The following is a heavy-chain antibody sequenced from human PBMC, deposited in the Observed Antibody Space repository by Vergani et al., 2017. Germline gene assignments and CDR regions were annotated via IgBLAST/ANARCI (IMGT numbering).Heavy chain of an antibody. CDR3: ASSRPYCTSGSCPSI. CDR2: IDYSGRT. Sequence: QVQLQESGPGLVKPSQSLSLTCTVSGGSISGVSYYLSWVRQPAGKGLEWIGRIDYSGRTDYNPSLESRVTISVDTSKNTCSLKLNSVTVADTAVYYCASSRPYCTSGSCPSIWGQGTLVTVSS. V-gene: IGHV4-61*02. J-gene: IGHJ4*02. D-gene: IGHD2-15*01. CDR1: GGSISGVSYY.